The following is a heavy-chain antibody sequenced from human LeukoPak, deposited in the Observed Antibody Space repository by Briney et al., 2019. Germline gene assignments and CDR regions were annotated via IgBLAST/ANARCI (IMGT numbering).Heavy chain of an antibody. D-gene: IGHD6-13*01. CDR2: IWYDGSNK. V-gene: IGHV3-33*01. CDR3: ASMSSSWYLDY. J-gene: IGHJ4*02. Sequence: GGSLRLSCAASGFTFSSYGMHWVRQAPGKGLEWVAVIWYDGSNKYYADSVKGRFTISRDNPKNTLYLQMNSLRAEDTAVYYCASMSSSWYLDYWGQGTLVTVSS. CDR1: GFTFSSYG.